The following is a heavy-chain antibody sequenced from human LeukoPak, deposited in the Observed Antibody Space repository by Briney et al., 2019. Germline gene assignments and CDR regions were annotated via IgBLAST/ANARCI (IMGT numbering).Heavy chain of an antibody. D-gene: IGHD2-2*01. J-gene: IGHJ6*03. Sequence: GESLKISCKASGYTFTGDWIGWVRQMPGKGLEWMGIIYPGDSDTKYNAPFQSQVTISADKSISTAYLQWGSLKASDTATYYCARPALYCSSTVCPPYMDVWGKGTTVTVSS. CDR1: GYTFTGDW. V-gene: IGHV5-51*01. CDR2: IYPGDSDT. CDR3: ARPALYCSSTVCPPYMDV.